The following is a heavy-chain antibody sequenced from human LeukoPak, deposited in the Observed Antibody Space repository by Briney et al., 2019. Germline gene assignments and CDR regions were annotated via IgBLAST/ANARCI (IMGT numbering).Heavy chain of an antibody. V-gene: IGHV3-30*18. CDR3: AKEVEMATINYYFDY. CDR1: GFTFSSYG. Sequence: GGSLRLSCAASGFTFSSYGMHWVRQAPGKGLEWVAVISYDGSNKYYADSVKGRFTISRDNSKNTLYLQMDSLRAEDTAVYYCAKEVEMATINYYFDYWGQGILVTVSS. CDR2: ISYDGSNK. D-gene: IGHD5-24*01. J-gene: IGHJ4*02.